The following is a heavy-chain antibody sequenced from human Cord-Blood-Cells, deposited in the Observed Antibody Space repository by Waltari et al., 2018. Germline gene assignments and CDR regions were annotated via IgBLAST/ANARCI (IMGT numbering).Heavy chain of an antibody. CDR3: AHSSGEDYCDY. D-gene: IGHD7-27*01. J-gene: IGHJ4*02. Sequence: QITLKESGPTLVKPTQTLTLTCTFSGFSLSTSGVGVGWIRQPPGKALEWRALIYWDDDKRYSPALKSRLTITKDTYKNQVVLTMTNMDPVDTATYYCAHSSGEDYCDYWGQGTLVTVSS. V-gene: IGHV2-5*02. CDR2: IYWDDDK. CDR1: GFSLSTSGVG.